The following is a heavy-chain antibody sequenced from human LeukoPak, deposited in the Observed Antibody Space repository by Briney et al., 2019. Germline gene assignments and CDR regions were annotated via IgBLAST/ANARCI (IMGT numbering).Heavy chain of an antibody. D-gene: IGHD1/OR15-1a*01. J-gene: IGHJ6*02. Sequence: GGSLRLSCAASGFTFSSYWMSWVRQAPGKGLEWVANIKQDGSEKYYVDSVKGRFTISRDNAKNSLYLQMNSLRAEDTAVYYCARRTMNRKNPFYYYYYGMDVWGQGTMVTVSS. CDR1: GFTFSSYW. CDR3: ARRTMNRKNPFYYYYYGMDV. V-gene: IGHV3-7*01. CDR2: IKQDGSEK.